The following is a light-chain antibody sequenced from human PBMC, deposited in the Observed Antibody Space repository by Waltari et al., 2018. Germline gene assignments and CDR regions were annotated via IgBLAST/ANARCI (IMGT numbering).Light chain of an antibody. CDR2: DAS. CDR1: QSVSSY. Sequence: EIVLTQSPATLSLSTGERATLSCRASQSVSSYLAWYQQKPGQAPRLLIYDASNRATGIPARFSGSGSGTDFTLTISSLEPEDFAVYYCQQRSNWPPGSLTFGGGTKVEIK. V-gene: IGKV3-11*01. J-gene: IGKJ4*01. CDR3: QQRSNWPPGSLT.